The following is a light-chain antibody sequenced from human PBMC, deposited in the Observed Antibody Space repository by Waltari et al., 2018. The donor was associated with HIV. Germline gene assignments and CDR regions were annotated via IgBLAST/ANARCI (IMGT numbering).Light chain of an antibody. CDR2: AVY. V-gene: IGLV2-14*01. J-gene: IGLJ3*02. CDR1: ASDMTTFNF. Sequence: SALTQPASVSGSPGQSITISCTGPASDMTTFNFVSWYQQSPGRAPKLIIFAVYFRPSGVSDRFSGSKSGDTASLTISALRAEDEGDYFCSSYSTRGFVLFGGGTKVTVL. CDR3: SSYSTRGFVL.